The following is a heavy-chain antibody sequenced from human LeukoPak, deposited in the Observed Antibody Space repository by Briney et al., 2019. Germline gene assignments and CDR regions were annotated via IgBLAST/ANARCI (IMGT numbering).Heavy chain of an antibody. CDR1: GGSISSSAYY. CDR3: VRHTAMGSPLHY. J-gene: IGHJ4*02. V-gene: IGHV4-39*01. CDR2: IYYSGIT. Sequence: SETLSLTCTVSGGSISSSAYYWGWIRQPPGKRLEWIGSIYYSGITYDNPSLKTRVIMSVDTSKNQFSLKLGSVTAADTAVYYCVRHTAMGSPLHYWGQGTLVTVSS. D-gene: IGHD5-18*01.